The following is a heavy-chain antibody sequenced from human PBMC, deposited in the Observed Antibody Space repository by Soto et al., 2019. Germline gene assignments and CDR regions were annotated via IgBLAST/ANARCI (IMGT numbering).Heavy chain of an antibody. V-gene: IGHV3-7*03. CDR1: GFTFSSYW. D-gene: IGHD2-15*01. J-gene: IGHJ5*02. Sequence: EVQLVESGGGLVQPGGSLRLSCAASGFTFSSYWMSWVRQAPGKGLEWVANIKQDGSEKYYVDSVKGRFTISRDNAKNSLYRKKNSLGAEDTAVFSWARGEGGSAPGGRGTLVPVSS. CDR3: ARGEGGSAP. CDR2: IKQDGSEK.